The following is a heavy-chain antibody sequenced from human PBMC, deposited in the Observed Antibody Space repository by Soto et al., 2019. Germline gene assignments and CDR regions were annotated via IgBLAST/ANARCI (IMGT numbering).Heavy chain of an antibody. CDR1: GGTFSSYA. D-gene: IGHD3-10*01. Sequence: QVQLVQSGAEVKQPGSSVKVSCKASGGTFSSYAISWVRQAPGQGLEWMGGIIPICGTANYAQKFQGRVTITADESQSPAYMELSSLRSEDTAVYYGSRDNIGEARVYNYFYGMDVWGQGTTVTVSS. CDR3: SRDNIGEARVYNYFYGMDV. V-gene: IGHV1-69*01. J-gene: IGHJ6*02. CDR2: IIPICGTA.